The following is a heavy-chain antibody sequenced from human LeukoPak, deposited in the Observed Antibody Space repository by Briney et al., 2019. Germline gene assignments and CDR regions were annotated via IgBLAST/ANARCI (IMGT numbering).Heavy chain of an antibody. D-gene: IGHD3-10*01. V-gene: IGHV4-4*02. CDR3: ARSYFGSGTFNGFDY. CDR1: GTSSSLSNW. J-gene: IGHJ4*02. CDR2: IYHSGTT. Sequence: SGTLSLTCAVSGTSSSLSNWWTWVRQPPGKGLEWIGEIYHSGTTNYNPSLKSRVTRSLDKSRNQFSLNLNSVSAADTAVYYCARSYFGSGTFNGFDYWGQGTLVTVSS.